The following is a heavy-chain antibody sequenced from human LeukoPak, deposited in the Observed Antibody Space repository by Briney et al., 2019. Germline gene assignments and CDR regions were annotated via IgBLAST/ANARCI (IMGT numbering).Heavy chain of an antibody. D-gene: IGHD1-26*01. CDR1: GFTFGSYA. CDR3: ARIEWERLGRAFDI. V-gene: IGHV3-30*14. Sequence: GGSLRLSCAASGFTFGSYAMYWVRQAPGKGLEWVAVISYDGNNKYYADSVKGRFTISRDNFKNTLYLQMNSLRAEDMAVYYCARIEWERLGRAFDIWGQGTMVTVSS. CDR2: ISYDGNNK. J-gene: IGHJ3*02.